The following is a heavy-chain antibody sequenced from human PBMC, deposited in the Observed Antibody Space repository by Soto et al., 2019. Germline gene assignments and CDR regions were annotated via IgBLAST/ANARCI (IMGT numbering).Heavy chain of an antibody. V-gene: IGHV1-18*01. Sequence: ASVKVSCKASGYTFTSYGISWVRQAPGQGLEWMGWISAYNGNTNYAQKLQGRVTMTTDTSTSTAYMELRSLRSDDTAVYYCARDQGYDFWSVNRPSEGYYYYYYMDVWGKGTTVTVSS. CDR3: ARDQGYDFWSVNRPSEGYYYYYYMDV. CDR2: ISAYNGNT. D-gene: IGHD3-3*01. J-gene: IGHJ6*03. CDR1: GYTFTSYG.